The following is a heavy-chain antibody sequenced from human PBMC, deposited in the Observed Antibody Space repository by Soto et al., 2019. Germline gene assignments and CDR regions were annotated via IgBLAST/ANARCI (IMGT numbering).Heavy chain of an antibody. D-gene: IGHD2-15*01. J-gene: IGHJ6*02. CDR3: AREYCSGGSCFYYYYGMDV. Sequence: PSETLSLTCTVSGGSISSGDYYWSWIRQPPGKGLEWIGYIYYSGSTYYNPSLKSRVTISVDTSKNQFSLKLSSVTAADTAVYYCAREYCSGGSCFYYYYGMDVWGQGTTVTVS. V-gene: IGHV4-30-4*01. CDR2: IYYSGST. CDR1: GGSISSGDYY.